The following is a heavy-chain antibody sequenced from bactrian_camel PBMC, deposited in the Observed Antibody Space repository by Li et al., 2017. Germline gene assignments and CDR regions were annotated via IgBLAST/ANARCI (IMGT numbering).Heavy chain of an antibody. Sequence: LVESGGDSVQPGGSLRLSCAASGFTFSSYAMSWVRQAPGKGLEWVSTINSGGDSTYYADSVKGRFTISRDNAKNTLYLQLNSLKTEDTAMYYCANGLGYCSGGYCYGPPRGGWGRGTQVTVS. CDR2: INSGGDST. J-gene: IGHJ4*01. V-gene: IGHV3S31*01. CDR3: ANGLGYCSGGYCYGPPRGG. CDR1: GFTFSSYA. D-gene: IGHD2*01.